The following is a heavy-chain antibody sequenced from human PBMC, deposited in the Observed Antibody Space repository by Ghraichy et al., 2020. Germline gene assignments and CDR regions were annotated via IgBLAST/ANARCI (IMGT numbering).Heavy chain of an antibody. CDR2: ISSSSSYI. D-gene: IGHD2-8*01. CDR3: ARAPGSDHSWFHYWYFDL. CDR1: GFTFSIYS. J-gene: IGHJ2*01. Sequence: GGSLRLSCAASGFTFSIYSVNWVRQAPGKGLEWVSSISSSSSYIYYADSVKGRFTISRDNAKNSLYLQMNSLRVEDTALYYCARAPGSDHSWFHYWYFDLWGRGTLVTVSS. V-gene: IGHV3-21*01.